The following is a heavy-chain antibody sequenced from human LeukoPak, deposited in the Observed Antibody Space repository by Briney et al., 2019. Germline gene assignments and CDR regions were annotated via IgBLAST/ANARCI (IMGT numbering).Heavy chain of an antibody. D-gene: IGHD2-2*01. J-gene: IGHJ4*02. CDR1: GGSFSGYY. V-gene: IGHV4-34*01. CDR2: INHSGST. CDR3: ARGARRGIVVVPAATKYYFDY. Sequence: SGTLSLTCAVYGGSFSGYYWSWIRQPPGKGLEWIGEINHSGSTNYNPSLKSRVTISVDTSKNQFSLKLSSVTAADTAVYYCARGARRGIVVVPAATKYYFDYWGQGTLVTVSS.